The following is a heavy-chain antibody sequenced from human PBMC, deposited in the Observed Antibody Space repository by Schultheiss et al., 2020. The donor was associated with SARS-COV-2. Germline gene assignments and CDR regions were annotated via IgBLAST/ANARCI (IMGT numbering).Heavy chain of an antibody. V-gene: IGHV3-30*03. Sequence: GGSLRLSCAASGFTFSDYYMSWIRQAPGKGLEWVAVISYDGSNKYYADSVKGRFTISRDNSKNTLYLQMNSLRAEDTAVYYCARDPGIAAAALYGMDVWGQGTTVTVSS. J-gene: IGHJ6*02. CDR3: ARDPGIAAAALYGMDV. CDR1: GFTFSDYY. CDR2: ISYDGSNK. D-gene: IGHD6-13*01.